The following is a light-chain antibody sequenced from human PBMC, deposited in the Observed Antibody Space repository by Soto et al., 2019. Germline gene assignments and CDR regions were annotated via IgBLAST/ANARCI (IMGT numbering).Light chain of an antibody. J-gene: IGKJ4*01. Sequence: DIQMTQSPSSLSASVGDRVTITCQASQDISNYLNWYQQKPGKAPKLLIYDASNLETGVPSRFSGSGSVTDFTFTISSLQPEDIATYYCQQYDNLPSLTFGGGTKVEI. CDR3: QQYDNLPSLT. CDR2: DAS. V-gene: IGKV1-33*01. CDR1: QDISNY.